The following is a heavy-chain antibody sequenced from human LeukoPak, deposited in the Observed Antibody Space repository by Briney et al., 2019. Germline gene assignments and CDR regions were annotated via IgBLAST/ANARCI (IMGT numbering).Heavy chain of an antibody. D-gene: IGHD3-22*01. J-gene: IGHJ3*02. CDR2: ISGSGGST. Sequence: GGSLRLSCAASGFTFSSYAMSWVRQAPGKGLEWVSAISGSGGSTYYADSVKGRFTISRDNSKNTLYLQMNSLRAEDTAVYYCAKDRADYYDSSDRNLDAFDIWGQGTMVTVSS. CDR1: GFTFSSYA. V-gene: IGHV3-23*01. CDR3: AKDRADYYDSSDRNLDAFDI.